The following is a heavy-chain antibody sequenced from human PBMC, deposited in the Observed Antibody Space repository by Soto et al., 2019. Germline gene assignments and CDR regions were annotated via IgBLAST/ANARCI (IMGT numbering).Heavy chain of an antibody. V-gene: IGHV4-31*03. CDR2: IYYSGST. CDR3: ARARLRAVYAFDI. Sequence: QVQLQESDAGLVKASQTLSLTCTVSGGSVSSGAYYWTWIRQRPGKRLAWIGYIYYSGSTYYSPSLKSRLSISLDTSKNLFSLRLSSVTAADTSMYYCARARLRAVYAFDIWGQGTMVTVAS. CDR1: GGSVSSGAYY. J-gene: IGHJ3*02. D-gene: IGHD5-12*01.